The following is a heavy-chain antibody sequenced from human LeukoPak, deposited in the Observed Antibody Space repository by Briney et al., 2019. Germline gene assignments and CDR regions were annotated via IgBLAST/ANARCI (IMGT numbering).Heavy chain of an antibody. CDR2: MNPNSGNT. Sequence: ASVKVSCKASGYTFTSYDINWVRQATGQGLEWMGWMNPNSGNTGYAQKFQGRVTITRNTSISTDYMELSSLRSEDTAVYYCARGAASSKYYYYYYYMDVWGKGTTVTVSS. J-gene: IGHJ6*03. CDR3: ARGAASSKYYYYYYYMDV. CDR1: GYTFTSYD. D-gene: IGHD6-13*01. V-gene: IGHV1-8*03.